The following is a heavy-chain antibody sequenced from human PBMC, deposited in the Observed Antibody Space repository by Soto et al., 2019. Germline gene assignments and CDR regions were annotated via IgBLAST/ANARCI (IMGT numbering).Heavy chain of an antibody. CDR3: ARGNYYSMDV. J-gene: IGHJ6*02. CDR2: INSDGSTT. CDR1: GFTFSNYW. Sequence: EVQLVESGGGLVQPGGSLRLSCAATGFTFSNYWMHWVRQTPGKGLVWVSRINSDGSTTNYADSVKGRFTISRDSAKNTLYLQMNSRRAEDTAVYYCARGNYYSMDVWGQGTTVTVSS. V-gene: IGHV3-74*01.